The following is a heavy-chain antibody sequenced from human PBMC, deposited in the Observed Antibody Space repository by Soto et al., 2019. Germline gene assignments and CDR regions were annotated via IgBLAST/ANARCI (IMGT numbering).Heavy chain of an antibody. Sequence: SETLSLTCTVSGGSISSGNYYWSWIRQPPGKGLEWIGSIYYSGSTYYNPSLKSRVTISVDTSKNQFSLKLSSVTAADTAVYYCAAADFWSGYTNPGFDYWGQGTLVTVSS. CDR2: IYYSGST. CDR1: GGSISSGNYY. V-gene: IGHV4-39*01. D-gene: IGHD3-3*01. CDR3: AAADFWSGYTNPGFDY. J-gene: IGHJ4*02.